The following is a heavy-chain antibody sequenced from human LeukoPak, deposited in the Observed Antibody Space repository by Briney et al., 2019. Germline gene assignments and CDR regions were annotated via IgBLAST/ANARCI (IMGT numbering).Heavy chain of an antibody. CDR1: GFTFSGYS. V-gene: IGHV3-21*04. CDR2: ISSSSSYI. CDR3: AKDGAPYDSSGYYGY. J-gene: IGHJ4*02. D-gene: IGHD3-22*01. Sequence: GGSLTLSCEASGFTFSGYSMNWVRQAPGKGLEWVSSISSSSSYIYYADSVKGRFTISRDNAKNSLYLQMNSLRAEDTAVYYCAKDGAPYDSSGYYGYWGQGTLVTVSS.